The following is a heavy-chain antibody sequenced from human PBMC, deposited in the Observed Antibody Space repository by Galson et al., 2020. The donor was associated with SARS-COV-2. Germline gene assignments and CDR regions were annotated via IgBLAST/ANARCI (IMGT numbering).Heavy chain of an antibody. CDR2: IYRNGRS. D-gene: IGHD4-17*01. J-gene: IGHJ4*02. CDR3: ARDNGDYNGLGY. Sequence: SETLSLTCDVSGGSISSADYSWNWIRQPPGKGLEWIGYIYRNGRSHSNPSLSGRLTMSVDRTMNRVSLRLNSATAADTAVYYCARDNGDYNGLGYWGQGILVIVSS. V-gene: IGHV4-30-2*01. CDR1: GGSISSADYS.